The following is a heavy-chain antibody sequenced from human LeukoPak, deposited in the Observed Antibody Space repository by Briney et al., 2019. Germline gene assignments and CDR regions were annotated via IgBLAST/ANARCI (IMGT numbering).Heavy chain of an antibody. V-gene: IGHV3-23*01. Sequence: PGGSLRLSCAASGFTFSSYAMSWVRQAPGKGLEWVSAISGSGGSTYYADSVKGRFTISRDTSKNTLYLQMINLRAEDTAVYYCAKREAAASGCFDYWGQGTLVTVSS. CDR2: ISGSGGST. CDR3: AKREAAASGCFDY. D-gene: IGHD2-15*01. J-gene: IGHJ4*02. CDR1: GFTFSSYA.